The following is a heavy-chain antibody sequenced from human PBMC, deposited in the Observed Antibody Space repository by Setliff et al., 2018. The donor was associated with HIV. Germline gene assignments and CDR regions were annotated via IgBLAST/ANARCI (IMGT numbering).Heavy chain of an antibody. Sequence: SETLSLTCTVSGGSVTSRVYFWGWIRQPPGKGLEWIRIVYCSGTSYFTSHNHYSLSVTSVTAADTAVYFCLRLYRGSSADEKTDSWGQGLLVTVSS. V-gene: IGHV4-39*07. J-gene: IGHJ4*02. CDR3: TDS. D-gene: IGHD3-22*01. CDR1: GGSVTSRVYF. CDR2: VYCSGTS.